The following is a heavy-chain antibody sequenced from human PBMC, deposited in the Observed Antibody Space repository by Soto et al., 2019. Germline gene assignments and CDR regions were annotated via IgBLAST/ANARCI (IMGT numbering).Heavy chain of an antibody. CDR2: INPNSGGT. CDR3: ARAPEFDYYDSSGYSVPYRY. CDR1: GYTFTGYY. V-gene: IGHV1-2*02. J-gene: IGHJ4*02. D-gene: IGHD3-22*01. Sequence: GGSVKVSCKASGYTFTGYYMHWVRQAPGQGLEWMGWINPNSGGTNYAQKFQGRVTMTRDTSISTAYMELSRLRSDDTAVYYCARAPEFDYYDSSGYSVPYRYWGQGTLVTVSS.